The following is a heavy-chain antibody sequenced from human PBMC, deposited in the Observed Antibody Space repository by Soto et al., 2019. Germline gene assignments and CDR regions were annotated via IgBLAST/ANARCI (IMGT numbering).Heavy chain of an antibody. CDR3: AREAAAVPGSFDI. CDR1: GGTFSSYT. CDR2: IIPILGIA. D-gene: IGHD6-13*01. J-gene: IGHJ3*02. Sequence: QVQLVQSGAEVKKPGSSVKVSCKASGGTFSSYTISWVRQAPGQGLEWMGRIIPILGIANYAQKFQGRVTITADKSTSTAYMELSSLRSEDTAVYYFAREAAAVPGSFDIWGQGTMVTVSS. V-gene: IGHV1-69*08.